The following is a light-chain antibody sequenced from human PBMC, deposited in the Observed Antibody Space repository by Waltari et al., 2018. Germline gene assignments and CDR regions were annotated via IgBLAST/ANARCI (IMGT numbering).Light chain of an antibody. CDR3: ASYTSHSHVV. J-gene: IGLJ2*01. Sequence: QSALTQPASVSGSPGQSITISCTGTSSDVGGYNYVSWYQQHPGKVPKLRFFDGSNRPSGVANCFSGSKSGNTASLTISGLQAEDEADYYCASYTSHSHVVFGGGTKLTVL. CDR2: DGS. V-gene: IGLV2-14*01. CDR1: SSDVGGYNY.